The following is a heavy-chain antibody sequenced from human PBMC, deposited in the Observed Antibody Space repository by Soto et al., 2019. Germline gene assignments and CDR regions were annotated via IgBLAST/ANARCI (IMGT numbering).Heavy chain of an antibody. D-gene: IGHD2-21*01. CDR3: ARDLPYCGGDCLGLSPDY. CDR1: GFTFSSYS. V-gene: IGHV3-48*01. J-gene: IGHJ4*02. CDR2: ISSSSSTI. Sequence: GGFLRLSCAASGFTFSSYSMNWVRQAPGKGLEWVSYISSSSSTIYYADSVKGRFTISRDNAKNSLYLQMNSLRAEDTAVYYCARDLPYCGGDCLGLSPDYWGQGTLVTVSS.